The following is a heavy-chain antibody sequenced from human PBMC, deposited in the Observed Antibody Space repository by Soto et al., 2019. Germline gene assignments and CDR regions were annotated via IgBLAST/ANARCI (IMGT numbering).Heavy chain of an antibody. CDR1: GFSLTTSGVG. D-gene: IGHD4-17*01. V-gene: IGHV2-5*02. J-gene: IGHJ5*02. CDR2: IYWDEDK. Sequence: QIPLKESGPTLVKPTQTPTLTCTFSGFSLTTSGVGVGWIRQPPGKALEWLALIYWDEDKRYSPSLKCRLTITKGPSEIQVVLTMTNMAPAHTATYFCAHRTTTVIWWFDPLGQGTLVSVSS. CDR3: AHRTTTVIWWFDP.